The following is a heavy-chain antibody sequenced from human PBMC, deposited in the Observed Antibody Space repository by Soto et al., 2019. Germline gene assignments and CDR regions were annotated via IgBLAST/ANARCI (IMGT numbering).Heavy chain of an antibody. CDR3: ARGPRYCSINTWLSRVTWFDP. V-gene: IGHV1-18*04. D-gene: IGHD2-2*01. Sequence: SVKVSCKASGYIFTSYGISWVRQAPGQGLEWMGWISSYNGNTNYAQKVKGRVTMTTETSTSTTYMALRSLRSDDTAVYYCARGPRYCSINTWLSRVTWFDPWG. J-gene: IGHJ5*02. CDR1: GYIFTSYG. CDR2: ISSYNGNT.